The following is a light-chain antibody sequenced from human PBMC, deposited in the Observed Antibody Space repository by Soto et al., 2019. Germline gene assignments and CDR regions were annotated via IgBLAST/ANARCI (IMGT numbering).Light chain of an antibody. CDR2: GAS. CDR3: RQYVSSVT. CDR1: QSVDSSF. Sequence: DIVLTQSPGSLSLSPGERATLSCRASQSVDSSFFAWYQQKPGQAPRLLIYGASKRATGTPDRFSGSGSGTDFTLTITRLVPEDFAVYYCRQYVSSVTFGQGTKVEIK. V-gene: IGKV3-20*01. J-gene: IGKJ1*01.